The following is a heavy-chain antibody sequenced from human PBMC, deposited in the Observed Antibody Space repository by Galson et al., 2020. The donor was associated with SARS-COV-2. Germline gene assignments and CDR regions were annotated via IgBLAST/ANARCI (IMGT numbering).Heavy chain of an antibody. D-gene: IGHD6-13*01. CDR2: IYPTGDT. CDR1: GYSISSGYY. CDR3: ARSLYSSPFDY. V-gene: IGHV4-38-2*01. J-gene: IGHJ4*02. Sequence: SETLSLTCAVSGYSISSGYYWGWVRQPPGKGLEWIGSIYPTGDTYYTSSLKSRVAISQDTSKNQFFLTLRSVTAADTAVYYCARSLYSSPFDYWGQGALVTVSS.